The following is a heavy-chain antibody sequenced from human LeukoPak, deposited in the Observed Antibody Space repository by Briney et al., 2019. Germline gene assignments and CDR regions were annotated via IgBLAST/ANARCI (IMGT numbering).Heavy chain of an antibody. D-gene: IGHD6-6*01. Sequence: GGSLRLSCAASGFTASSNYMSWVRQAPGKGLEWVSVIYSGGSTYYADSVKGRFTISRDNSKNTLYLQMNSLRAEDTAVYYCARPLTAYSTSSGWYFDLWGRGALVTVSS. CDR1: GFTASSNY. CDR2: IYSGGST. V-gene: IGHV3-53*01. CDR3: ARPLTAYSTSSGWYFDL. J-gene: IGHJ2*01.